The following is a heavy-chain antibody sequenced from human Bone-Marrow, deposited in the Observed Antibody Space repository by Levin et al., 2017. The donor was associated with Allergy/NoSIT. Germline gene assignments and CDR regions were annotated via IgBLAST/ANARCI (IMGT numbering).Heavy chain of an antibody. D-gene: IGHD2-21*02. Sequence: GGSLRLSCAASGFTFSSYWMHWVRQLPGKGPVWVSRIHGDGRRAYYADSVKGRFTSSRDNADNTLYLQMNSLRAEDTAVYYCARVNCDCSGRDWYFDLWGRGTLVTVS. J-gene: IGHJ2*01. V-gene: IGHV3-74*01. CDR3: ARVNCDCSGRDWYFDL. CDR1: GFTFSSYW. CDR2: IHGDGRRA.